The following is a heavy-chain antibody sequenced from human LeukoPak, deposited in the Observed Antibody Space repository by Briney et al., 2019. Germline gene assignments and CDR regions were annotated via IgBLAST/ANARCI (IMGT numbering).Heavy chain of an antibody. V-gene: IGHV1-2*02. CDR1: GYTFTGYY. CDR3: VRDNLWFGEGDWFDP. D-gene: IGHD3-10*01. CDR2: INPNSGGT. J-gene: IGHJ5*02. Sequence: ASVKVSCKASGYTFTGYYMHWVRQAPGQGLEWMGWINPNSGGTNYAQKFQGRVTMTRDTSISTAYMELSRLRSDDTAVYYCVRDNLWFGEGDWFDPWGQGTLVTVSS.